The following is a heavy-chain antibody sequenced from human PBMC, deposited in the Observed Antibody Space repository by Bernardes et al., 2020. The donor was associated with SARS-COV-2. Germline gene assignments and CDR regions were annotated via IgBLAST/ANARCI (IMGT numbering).Heavy chain of an antibody. CDR3: ARAGWGIWYFDL. J-gene: IGHJ2*01. Sequence: SETLSLTCAVYGGSLSGYYWNWIRQPPGKGLEWIGEINYSGSTNYNPSLKSRVTISVDTSKNQFSLKLSSVTAADTAVYYCARAGWGIWYFDLWGRGTLVTVSS. V-gene: IGHV4-34*01. CDR2: INYSGST. D-gene: IGHD6-19*01. CDR1: GGSLSGYY.